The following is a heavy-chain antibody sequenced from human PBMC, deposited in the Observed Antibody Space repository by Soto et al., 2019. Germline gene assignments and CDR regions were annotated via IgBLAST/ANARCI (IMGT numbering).Heavy chain of an antibody. V-gene: IGHV3-33*01. CDR1: GFSFSTYG. Sequence: QVQLVESGGGVVQPGRSLRLSCAVSGFSFSTYGMHWVRQAPGKGLEWVALIWSDGSNKYHADSVKGRFTISRDNTKNILYLEMNSLRAEDTAVYYCVRVSDTYYFDTWGQGTLVTVSS. CDR2: IWSDGSNK. J-gene: IGHJ4*02. CDR3: VRVSDTYYFDT.